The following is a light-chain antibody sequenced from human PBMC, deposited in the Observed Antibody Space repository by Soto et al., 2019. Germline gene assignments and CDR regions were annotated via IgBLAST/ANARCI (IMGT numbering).Light chain of an antibody. CDR2: GAS. CDR3: QQYDNWWA. Sequence: EIVMTQSPATLSVSPGERATLSCRASQSISSSLAWYQQKAGQAPRLLIYGASNRATGVPARFSGSGSGTDFTLPISSLQSEDFAVYYCQQYDNWWAFGQGNKVEIK. J-gene: IGKJ1*01. CDR1: QSISSS. V-gene: IGKV3-15*01.